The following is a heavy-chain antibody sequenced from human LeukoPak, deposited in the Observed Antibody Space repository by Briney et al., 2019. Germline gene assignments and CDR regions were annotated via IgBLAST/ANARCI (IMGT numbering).Heavy chain of an antibody. CDR3: ARFITSGVYYFDY. V-gene: IGHV4-34*01. Sequence: SETLSLTCAVYGGSFSGYYWSWIRQPPGKGLEWIGETNHSGSTNYNPSLKSRVTISVDTSKNQFSLNLSSVTAADTAVYYCARFITSGVYYFDYWGQGTLVTVSS. D-gene: IGHD3-10*01. CDR1: GGSFSGYY. J-gene: IGHJ4*02. CDR2: TNHSGST.